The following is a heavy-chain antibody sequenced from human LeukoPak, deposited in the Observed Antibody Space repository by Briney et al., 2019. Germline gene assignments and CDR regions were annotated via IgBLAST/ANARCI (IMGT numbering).Heavy chain of an antibody. V-gene: IGHV4-4*07. CDR1: GGSISGYY. Sequence: SETLSLTCTVSGGSISGYYWSWIRQPAGQGLEWIGRIYTNGDTKFDPSLKSRVTMSVDTSKNQLSLKLRPVTAADTAVYYCARVAGAAGGQYFDYWGQGTLVTVSS. CDR2: IYTNGDT. CDR3: ARVAGAAGGQYFDY. J-gene: IGHJ4*02. D-gene: IGHD6-13*01.